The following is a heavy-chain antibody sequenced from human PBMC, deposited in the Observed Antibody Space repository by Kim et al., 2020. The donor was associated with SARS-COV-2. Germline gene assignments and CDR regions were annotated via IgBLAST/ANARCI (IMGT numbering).Heavy chain of an antibody. CDR1: GFTFSSYW. D-gene: IGHD3-10*01. J-gene: IGHJ3*02. CDR2: IKQDGSEK. Sequence: GGSLRLSCAASGFTFSSYWMSWVRQAPGKGLEWVANIKQDGSEKYYVDSVKGRFTISRDNAKNSLYLQMNSLRAEDTAVYYCAREYYYGSGSYYNDAFDIWGQGTMVTVSS. CDR3: AREYYYGSGSYYNDAFDI. V-gene: IGHV3-7*01.